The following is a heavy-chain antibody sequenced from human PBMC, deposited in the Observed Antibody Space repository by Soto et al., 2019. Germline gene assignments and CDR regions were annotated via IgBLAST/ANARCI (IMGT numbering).Heavy chain of an antibody. CDR1: GGTFSSYA. J-gene: IGHJ6*02. Sequence: SVKVSCKASGGTFSSYAISWVRQAPGQGLEWMGGIIPIFGTANYAQKFQGRVTITADESTSTAYTELSSLRSEDTAVYYCAREGREAAESDMDVWGQGTTVTVSS. D-gene: IGHD6-13*01. CDR3: AREGREAAESDMDV. CDR2: IIPIFGTA. V-gene: IGHV1-69*13.